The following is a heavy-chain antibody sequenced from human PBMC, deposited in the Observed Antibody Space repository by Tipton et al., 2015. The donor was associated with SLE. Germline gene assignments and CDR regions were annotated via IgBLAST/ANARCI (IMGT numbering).Heavy chain of an antibody. CDR3: ARGPQTTYYNDTGGPKGAFDI. CDR1: GGFFSGYY. D-gene: IGHD3-22*01. J-gene: IGHJ3*02. Sequence: TLSLTCAVYGGFFSGYYWSWIRQSPGKGLEWIGEINHRGRTSYNPSLKSRVTISVDTSKNQFSLRLSSATAADTAVYYCARGPQTTYYNDTGGPKGAFDIWGQGTMVTVSS. V-gene: IGHV4-34*01. CDR2: INHRGRT.